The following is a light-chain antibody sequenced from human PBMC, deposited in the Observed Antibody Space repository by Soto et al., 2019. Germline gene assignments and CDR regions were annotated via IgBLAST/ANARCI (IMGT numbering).Light chain of an antibody. J-gene: IGKJ1*01. CDR3: QQYGGSPWT. V-gene: IGKV3-20*01. Sequence: EIALTQSPGTLSLSPGERATLSCRASQSVSSNYFAWYQQRRGQAPRLLLYGASSRATGVPDRFSGSGSGTDFTLTISRLEPEGFAVYYCQQYGGSPWTFGQGTKV. CDR2: GAS. CDR1: QSVSSNY.